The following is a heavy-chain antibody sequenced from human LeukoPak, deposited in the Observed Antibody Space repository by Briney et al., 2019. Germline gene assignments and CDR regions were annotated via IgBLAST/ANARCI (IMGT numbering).Heavy chain of an antibody. J-gene: IGHJ4*02. D-gene: IGHD3-10*01. CDR1: GYTLTELS. V-gene: IGHV1-24*01. Sequence: ASVKVSFKVSGYTLTELSMHWVRQAPGKGLEWMGGFDPEDGETIYAQKFQGRVTMTEDTSTDTAYMELSSLRSEDTAVYYCATGYYYGSGSHTSNTLDYWGQGTLVTVSS. CDR3: ATGYYYGSGSHTSNTLDY. CDR2: FDPEDGET.